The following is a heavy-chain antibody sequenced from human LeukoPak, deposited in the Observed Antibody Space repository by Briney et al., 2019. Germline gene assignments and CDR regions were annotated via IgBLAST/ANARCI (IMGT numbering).Heavy chain of an antibody. D-gene: IGHD2-2*01. J-gene: IGHJ4*02. CDR2: IYSGGTT. CDR3: GYCSGTSCYADFDY. CDR1: GFTVSSKY. Sequence: GGSLRLSCTASGFTVSSKYMSCVRQAPGKGLKWVSVIYSGGTTYYADSVKGRFTISRDNSKNTLYLQMNSLRAEDTAVYYCGYCSGTSCYADFDYWGQGTLVTVSS. V-gene: IGHV3-66*01.